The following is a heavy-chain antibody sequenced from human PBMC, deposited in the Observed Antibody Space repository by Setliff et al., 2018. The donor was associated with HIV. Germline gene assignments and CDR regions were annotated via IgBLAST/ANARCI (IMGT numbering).Heavy chain of an antibody. CDR3: TTGRHLLATAATGY. J-gene: IGHJ4*02. CDR1: GFTFDKFW. Sequence: PGGSLRLSCTASGFTFDKFWMHWLRHTPGKGLMWVSRINGDGGSPGYAGSVKGRFTISRDNAKNTLYLQMNSLETEDTAVYSCTTGRHLLATAATGYWGQGTLVT. CDR2: INGDGGSP. D-gene: IGHD6-13*01. V-gene: IGHV3-74*01.